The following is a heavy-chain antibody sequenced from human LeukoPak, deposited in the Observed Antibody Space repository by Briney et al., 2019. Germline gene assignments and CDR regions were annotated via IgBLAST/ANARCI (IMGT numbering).Heavy chain of an antibody. V-gene: IGHV3-48*03. Sequence: PGGSLRLSCAAPGFTFSSYEMNWVRQAPGKGLEWVSYISSSGSTIYYADSVKGRFTISRDNAKNSLYLQMNSLRAEDTAVYYCARAYDSSGQRYYYYYMDVWGKGTTVTISS. D-gene: IGHD3-22*01. CDR3: ARAYDSSGQRYYYYYMDV. J-gene: IGHJ6*03. CDR1: GFTFSSYE. CDR2: ISSSGSTI.